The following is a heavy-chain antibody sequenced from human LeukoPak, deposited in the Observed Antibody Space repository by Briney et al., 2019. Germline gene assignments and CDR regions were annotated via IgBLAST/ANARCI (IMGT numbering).Heavy chain of an antibody. V-gene: IGHV4-59*08. J-gene: IGHJ3*02. Sequence: SETLSLTCAVSGGSITNYYWSWIRRPPGKALEWIGYIYYSGSTNYNPSLKSRVTISVDTSKNHFSLKLSSVTAADTAVYYCARSGSYSAFDIWGQGTMVTVSS. CDR3: ARSGSYSAFDI. D-gene: IGHD1-26*01. CDR2: IYYSGST. CDR1: GGSITNYY.